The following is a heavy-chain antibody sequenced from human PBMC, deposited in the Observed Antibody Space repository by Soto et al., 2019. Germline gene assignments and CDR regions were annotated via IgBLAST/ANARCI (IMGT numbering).Heavy chain of an antibody. Sequence: PGESMKISCKGSGYNFARYWIAWVRQMPGKGLELMGIIYPSDSDTRYRPSLQGQVTISADKSISAAYLQWSSVRASDTAMYCCAIGGVSTRTFDYWGQGTPVTVSS. CDR1: GYNFARYW. D-gene: IGHD3-3*01. V-gene: IGHV5-51*01. CDR2: IYPSDSDT. J-gene: IGHJ4*02. CDR3: AIGGVSTRTFDY.